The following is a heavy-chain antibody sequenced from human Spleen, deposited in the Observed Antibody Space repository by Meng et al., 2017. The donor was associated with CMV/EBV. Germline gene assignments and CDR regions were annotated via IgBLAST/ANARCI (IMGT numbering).Heavy chain of an antibody. CDR1: GGTFTNFG. CDR2: IIPLLDII. Sequence: SVKVSCKASGGTFTNFGVSWVRQAPGQGPEWMGGIIPLLDIIDYAQRFQGRVTITADKSTNTVYMELTSLKSDDTAVYYCARAGPYGSGSYYPYDPWGQGTLVTVSS. CDR3: ARAGPYGSGSYYPYDP. V-gene: IGHV1-69*10. D-gene: IGHD3-10*01. J-gene: IGHJ5*02.